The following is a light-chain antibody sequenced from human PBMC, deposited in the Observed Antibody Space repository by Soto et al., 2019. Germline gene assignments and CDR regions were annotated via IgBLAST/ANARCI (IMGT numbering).Light chain of an antibody. V-gene: IGKV1-5*01. J-gene: IGKJ1*01. Sequence: DIQMTQSPSTLSASVGDRVTITCRASQSISSWLAWYQQKPGKAPKLLIYDASSLESGVASRFSGSGSGTEFTLTISSLQPDDFATYYCQQYNSYWAWTFGQGTKVEIK. CDR2: DAS. CDR3: QQYNSYWAWT. CDR1: QSISSW.